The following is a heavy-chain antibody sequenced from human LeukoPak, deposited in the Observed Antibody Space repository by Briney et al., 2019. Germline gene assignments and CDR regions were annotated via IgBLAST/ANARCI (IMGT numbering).Heavy chain of an antibody. J-gene: IGHJ4*02. CDR1: GFTFSSYE. CDR3: ARVLWDFWSGYYMEELFDY. CDR2: ISSSGSTI. Sequence: GGPLRLSCAASGFTFSSYEMNWVRQAPGKGLEWVSYISSSGSTIYYADSVKGRFTISRDNAKNSLYLQMNSLRAEDTAVYYCARVLWDFWSGYYMEELFDYWGQGTLVTVSS. D-gene: IGHD3-3*01. V-gene: IGHV3-48*03.